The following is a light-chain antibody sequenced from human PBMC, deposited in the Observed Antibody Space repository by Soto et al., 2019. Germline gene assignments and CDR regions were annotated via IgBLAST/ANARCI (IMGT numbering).Light chain of an antibody. CDR3: QHYHSWPLT. J-gene: IGKJ4*01. V-gene: IGKV3D-15*03. Sequence: EIVMTQSPATLSVSPGERATLSCRASQGVGSTLAWYQQKPGQTPRLLIYDAYIRATSVTARFSGSGSGTDFTHTINLLQSEDFAVYYCQHYHSWPLTFGGGTKLEIK. CDR2: DAY. CDR1: QGVGST.